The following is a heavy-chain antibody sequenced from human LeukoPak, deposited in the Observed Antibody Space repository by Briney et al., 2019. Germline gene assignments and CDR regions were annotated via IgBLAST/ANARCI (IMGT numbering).Heavy chain of an antibody. CDR1: GYTFTSYY. D-gene: IGHD1-26*01. Sequence: ASVKVSCKASGYTFTSYYMHWVRQAPGQGLEWMGWMSAYNGNKNYAQKLQGRVTMTTDTSTSTTYMELRSLRSDATAVYYCARDAWELPYHDAFDIWGQGTMVTVSS. J-gene: IGHJ3*02. V-gene: IGHV1-18*04. CDR2: MSAYNGNK. CDR3: ARDAWELPYHDAFDI.